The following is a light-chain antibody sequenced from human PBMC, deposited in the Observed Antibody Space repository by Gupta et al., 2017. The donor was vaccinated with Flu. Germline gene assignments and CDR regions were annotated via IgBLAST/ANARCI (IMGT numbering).Light chain of an antibody. CDR3: QQYDKAPGT. Sequence: EIVLTQSPVTLSLSPGDRATLSCRDRQSVSRSFLAWYQHNPAQAPRLLIYHASSRATGIPDRFSGSGSGTVFTITISRVDPEDFAVYYCQQYDKAPGTFGQGTRLEIK. V-gene: IGKV3-20*01. CDR1: QSVSRSF. J-gene: IGKJ5*01. CDR2: HAS.